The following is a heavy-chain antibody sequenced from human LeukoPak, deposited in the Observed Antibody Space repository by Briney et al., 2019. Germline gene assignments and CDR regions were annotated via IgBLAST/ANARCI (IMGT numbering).Heavy chain of an antibody. D-gene: IGHD5-18*01. J-gene: IGHJ4*02. CDR2: VSAYNGNT. Sequence: ASVKVSCKASGYTFTSYGISWVRQAPGQGLEWMGWVSAYNGNTNYAQKLQGRVTMTTDAATSTAYMELRSLRSDDTAVYYCTRDLGVDTSMIFFDYWGQGTVVTVSS. CDR1: GYTFTSYG. V-gene: IGHV1-18*01. CDR3: TRDLGVDTSMIFFDY.